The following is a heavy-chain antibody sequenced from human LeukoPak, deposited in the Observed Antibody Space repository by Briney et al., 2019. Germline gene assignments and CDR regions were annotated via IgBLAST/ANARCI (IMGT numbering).Heavy chain of an antibody. CDR3: AKGGYCSGGTCYIRGFDP. V-gene: IGHV1-69*01. Sequence: GAPGEVSYQASGGTLPQYSLRWGRQAPRQRAKWGGGVIPRFGTANYAQKFEGRVNITADESTNIAYMELRSLRSEDAAVYYCAKGGYCSGGTCYIRGFDPWGQGTLVTVSS. CDR1: GGTLPQYS. J-gene: IGHJ5*02. D-gene: IGHD2-15*01. CDR2: VIPRFGTA.